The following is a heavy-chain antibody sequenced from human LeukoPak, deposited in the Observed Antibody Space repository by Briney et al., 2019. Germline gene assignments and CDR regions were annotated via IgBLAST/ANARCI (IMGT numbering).Heavy chain of an antibody. CDR3: AKGLGSGGYYKIDY. D-gene: IGHD3-10*01. CDR2: ISGSGGST. V-gene: IGHV3-23*01. J-gene: IGHJ4*02. CDR1: GFTFSSYA. Sequence: PGGSLRLSCAASGFTFSSYAMSWVRQAPGKGLEWVSAISGSGGSTYYADSVKGRFTISRDNSKNTLYLQMNSLRAEDTAVYYCAKGLGSGGYYKIDYWGQGTLVTVSS.